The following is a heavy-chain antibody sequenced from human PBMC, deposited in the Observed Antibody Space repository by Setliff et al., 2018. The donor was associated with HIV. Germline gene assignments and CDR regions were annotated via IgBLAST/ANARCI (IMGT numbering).Heavy chain of an antibody. CDR2: IIPMFGIA. Sequence: GASVKVSCKASGGIIDRYAISWVRQAPGQGLEWMGGIIPMFGIANYAQNFQGRVTFTADESTRTAYMEMNSLRSEDTAVHYCARVPEKPISGLLTSWGAFDIWGQGTLVTVSS. J-gene: IGHJ3*02. D-gene: IGHD2-2*01. CDR3: ARVPEKPISGLLTSWGAFDI. V-gene: IGHV1-69*13. CDR1: GGIIDRYA.